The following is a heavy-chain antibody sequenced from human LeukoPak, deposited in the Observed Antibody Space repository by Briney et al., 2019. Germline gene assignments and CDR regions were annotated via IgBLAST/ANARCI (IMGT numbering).Heavy chain of an antibody. Sequence: ASVKVSCKASGYTFTGYYMHWVRQAPEKGLDWMEWINPNSGGTNYAQKFQGRVTMTRDTSISTAYMELSRLRSDDTAVYYCARDRIAVQWRWFDPWGQGTLVTVSS. D-gene: IGHD6-19*01. CDR3: ARDRIAVQWRWFDP. CDR2: INPNSGGT. J-gene: IGHJ5*02. V-gene: IGHV1-2*02. CDR1: GYTFTGYY.